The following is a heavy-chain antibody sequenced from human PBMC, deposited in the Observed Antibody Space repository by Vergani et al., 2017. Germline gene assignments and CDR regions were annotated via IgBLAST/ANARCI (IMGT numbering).Heavy chain of an antibody. V-gene: IGHV3-23*01. CDR1: GFTFSACP. J-gene: IGHJ5*02. Sequence: EVQLLQSGGGVIQPGGSVRLSCAASGFTFSACPMTWVRQAPGKGLEWVSGISGSGVGAYYTDSVKGRFTISRDNSKNMLFLQMNSLRPDDTAVYYCVRGGRGDHGDFWSRLGPWGQGTRVIVSS. CDR3: VRGGRGDHGDFWSRLGP. CDR2: ISGSGVGA. D-gene: IGHD3-3*01.